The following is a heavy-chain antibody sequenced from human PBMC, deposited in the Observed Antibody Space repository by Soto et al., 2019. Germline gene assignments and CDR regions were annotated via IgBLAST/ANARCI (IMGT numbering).Heavy chain of an antibody. Sequence: EVQLVQSGAEVKKPGESLKLSCTGSRYSFTRYWIGWVRQMPGKGLEWMGIANPGDSETRYSSSFQGQVTISVDKSSNTAYLQWSSLKASDTAIYYCARHPDTPYGMDVWGQGTTVTVSS. CDR2: ANPGDSET. D-gene: IGHD2-15*01. V-gene: IGHV5-51*01. CDR3: ARHPDTPYGMDV. CDR1: RYSFTRYW. J-gene: IGHJ6*02.